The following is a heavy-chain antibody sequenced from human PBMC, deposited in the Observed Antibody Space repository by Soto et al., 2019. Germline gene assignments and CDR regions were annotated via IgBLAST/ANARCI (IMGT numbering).Heavy chain of an antibody. D-gene: IGHD4-17*01. J-gene: IGHJ4*02. V-gene: IGHV4-39*07. CDR1: GGSISSSSYY. Sequence: TSETLSLTCTVSGGSISSSSYYWGWIRQPPGKGLEWIGSIYYSGSTYYNPSPKSQVTISVDTSKNQFSLKLSSVTAADTAVYYGARAPATVTPYFDYWGQGTLVTVSS. CDR3: ARAPATVTPYFDY. CDR2: IYYSGST.